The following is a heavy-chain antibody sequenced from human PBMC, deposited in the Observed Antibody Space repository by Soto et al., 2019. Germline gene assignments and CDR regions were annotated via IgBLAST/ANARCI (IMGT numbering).Heavy chain of an antibody. D-gene: IGHD3-3*01. V-gene: IGHV3-48*01. J-gene: IGHJ3*02. CDR1: GFTFSSYS. CDR2: ISSSSSTI. Sequence: EVQLVESGGGLVQPGGSLRLSCAASGFTFSSYSMNWVRQAPGKGLEWVSYISSSSSTIYYADSVKGRFTISRDNAKNSLYLQMNSLRAEDTAVYYCAREGGIRFLEWLLNPDACDIWGQGTMVTVSS. CDR3: AREGGIRFLEWLLNPDACDI.